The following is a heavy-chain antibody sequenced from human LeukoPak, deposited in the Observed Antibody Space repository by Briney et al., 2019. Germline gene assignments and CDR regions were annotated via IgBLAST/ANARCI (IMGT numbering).Heavy chain of an antibody. V-gene: IGHV4-59*11. CDR3: AHGAGYCSGGSCYSFFDY. CDR1: GGSISSHY. J-gene: IGHJ4*02. D-gene: IGHD2-15*01. CDR2: IYYSGST. Sequence: PSETLSLTCTVSGGSISSHYWSWIRRPPGKGLEWIGYIYYSGSTNYNPSLKSRVTISVDTSKNQFSLKLSSVTAADTAVYYCAHGAGYCSGGSCYSFFDYWGQGTLVTVSS.